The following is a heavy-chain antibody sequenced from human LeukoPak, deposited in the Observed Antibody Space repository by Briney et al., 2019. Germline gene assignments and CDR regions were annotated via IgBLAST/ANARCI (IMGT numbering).Heavy chain of an antibody. CDR1: GFTFSSYW. Sequence: GGSLRLSCAASGFTFSSYWMSWVRQAPGKGLEWVANIKQDGSEKYYVDSVKGRFTISRDNAKNSLFLQMNSLRAEDTAVYYCATLYGAGTVDAFDIWGQGTMVTVSS. V-gene: IGHV3-7*01. D-gene: IGHD4-17*01. CDR3: ATLYGAGTVDAFDI. J-gene: IGHJ3*02. CDR2: IKQDGSEK.